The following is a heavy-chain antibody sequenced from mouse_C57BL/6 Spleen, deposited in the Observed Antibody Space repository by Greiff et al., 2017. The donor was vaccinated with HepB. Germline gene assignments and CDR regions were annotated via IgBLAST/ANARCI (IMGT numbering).Heavy chain of an antibody. CDR2: IDPSDSYT. Sequence: QVQLQQPGAELVMPGASVKLSCKASGYTFTSYWMHWVKQRPGQGLEWIGEIDPSDSYTNYNQKFKGKSTLTVDKSSSTAYMQLSSLKSEDSAVYYCGRKGFAYWGQGTLVTVSA. V-gene: IGHV1-69*01. J-gene: IGHJ3*01. CDR1: GYTFTSYW. CDR3: GRKGFAY.